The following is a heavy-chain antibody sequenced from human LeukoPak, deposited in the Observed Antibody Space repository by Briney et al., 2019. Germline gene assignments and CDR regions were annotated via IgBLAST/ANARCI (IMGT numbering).Heavy chain of an antibody. CDR3: ASLGITMVRGVAEYFQH. CDR2: ISSSSDYI. Sequence: GGSLRLSCAASGFTFSSCSMNWVRQAPGKGLEWVSSISSSSDYIYYADSVKGRFTVSRDNAKNSLYLQMNSLRAEDTAVYYCASLGITMVRGVAEYFQHGGQGTLVTVSS. D-gene: IGHD3-10*01. V-gene: IGHV3-21*01. CDR1: GFTFSSCS. J-gene: IGHJ1*01.